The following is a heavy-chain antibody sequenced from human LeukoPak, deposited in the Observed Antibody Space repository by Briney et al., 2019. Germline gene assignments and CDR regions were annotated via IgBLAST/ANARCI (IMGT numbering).Heavy chain of an antibody. CDR1: GYTFTSYY. CDR2: INPSGGST. Sequence: ASVKVSCKASGYTFTSYYMHWVRLAPGQGLEWMGIINPSGGSTSYAQKFQGRVTMTRNTSISTAYMELSSLRSEDTAVYYCAREVDILTVTYAFDIWGQGTMVTVSS. CDR3: AREVDILTVTYAFDI. J-gene: IGHJ3*02. D-gene: IGHD3-9*01. V-gene: IGHV1-46*01.